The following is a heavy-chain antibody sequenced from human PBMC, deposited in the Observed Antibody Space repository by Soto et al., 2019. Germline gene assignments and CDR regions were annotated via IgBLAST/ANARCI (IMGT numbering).Heavy chain of an antibody. Sequence: SETLSLTCTVSGASITGTSYWSWIRQPAGKGLEWIGRFSLSGTTNYNPSLRSRVTMSADVSKNQFSLRLTSVTAADTALYYCARGMTPPGAPAWYYFDSWGQGTLVIVSS. CDR1: GASITGTSY. D-gene: IGHD2-8*02. J-gene: IGHJ4*02. CDR2: FSLSGTT. CDR3: ARGMTPPGAPAWYYFDS. V-gene: IGHV4-4*07.